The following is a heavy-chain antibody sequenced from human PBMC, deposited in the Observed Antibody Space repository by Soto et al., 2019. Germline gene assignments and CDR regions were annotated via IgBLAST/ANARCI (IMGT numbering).Heavy chain of an antibody. CDR1: GFTFSSYG. Sequence: GGSLRLSCAASGFTFSSYGMHWVRQAPGKGLEWVAVISYDGSNKYYADSVKGRFTVSRDNSKNTLYLQMNSLRAEDTAVYYCAKDLEDTAMVTNYYGMDVWSQGTTVTVSS. J-gene: IGHJ6*02. CDR2: ISYDGSNK. V-gene: IGHV3-30*18. D-gene: IGHD5-18*01. CDR3: AKDLEDTAMVTNYYGMDV.